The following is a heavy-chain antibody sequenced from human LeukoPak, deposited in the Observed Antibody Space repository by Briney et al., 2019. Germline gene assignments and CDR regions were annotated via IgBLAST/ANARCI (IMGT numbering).Heavy chain of an antibody. CDR1: GYTFTSYG. CDR2: ISAYNGNT. D-gene: IGHD2-2*01. V-gene: IGHV1-18*01. CDR3: ARAGRFPLGYCSSTSCYGAYMDV. Sequence: GASVKVSCKASGYTFTSYGISWVRQAPGQGLEWMGWISAYNGNTNYAQKLQGRVTMTTDTSTSTAYMELRSLRSDDTAVYYCARAGRFPLGYCSSTSCYGAYMDVWGKGTTVTVSS. J-gene: IGHJ6*03.